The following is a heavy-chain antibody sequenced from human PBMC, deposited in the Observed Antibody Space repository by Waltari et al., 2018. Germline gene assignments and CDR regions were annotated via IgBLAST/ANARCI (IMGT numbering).Heavy chain of an antibody. J-gene: IGHJ1*01. Sequence: QVQLQESGPGLVKPSETLSLTCTVPGGSISSYYWSWLRQPPGKGLEWIGYIYYSGSTNYNPSLKSQVTISVDTSKNQFSLKLSSVTAADTAVYYCARGDWVGYSYGYEYFQHWGQGTLVTVSS. CDR3: ARGDWVGYSYGYEYFQH. CDR1: GGSISSYY. V-gene: IGHV4-59*01. D-gene: IGHD5-18*01. CDR2: IYYSGST.